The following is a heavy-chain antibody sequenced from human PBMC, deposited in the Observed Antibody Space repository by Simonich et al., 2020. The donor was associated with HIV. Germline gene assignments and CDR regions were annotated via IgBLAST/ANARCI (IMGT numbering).Heavy chain of an antibody. CDR1: GGSFSGYY. J-gene: IGHJ4*02. Sequence: QVQLQQWGAGLLKPSETLSLTCAVYGGSFSGYYWIWISQAPGKGLEWIGEINHSGSTTYDHTLKIRFTISVDTANKQFSLKLSSVTAADTAVYYCARESTLRSYYYGSGSGLGYWGQGTLVTVSS. D-gene: IGHD3-10*01. CDR3: ARESTLRSYYYGSGSGLGY. CDR2: INHSGST. V-gene: IGHV4-34*01.